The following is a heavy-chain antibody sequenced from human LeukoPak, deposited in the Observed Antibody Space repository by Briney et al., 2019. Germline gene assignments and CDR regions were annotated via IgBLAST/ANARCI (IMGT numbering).Heavy chain of an antibody. J-gene: IGHJ4*02. CDR2: ISASGAVP. CDR3: ARSLIVASEDY. CDR1: GFRFDSFY. V-gene: IGHV3-11*04. Sequence: GGSLRLSCAASGFRFDSFYMGWIRQVPGKGLDYIALISASGAVPHYAESVKGRFTISRDNAKNSVSLQMNSLSADDTAVYYCARSLIVASEDYWGQGTLVTVSS. D-gene: IGHD3-22*01.